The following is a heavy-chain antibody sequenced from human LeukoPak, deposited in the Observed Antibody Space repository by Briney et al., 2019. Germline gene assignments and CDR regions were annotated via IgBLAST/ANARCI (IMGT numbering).Heavy chain of an antibody. V-gene: IGHV3-23*01. CDR3: ANHGYGYSYGMDV. CDR2: ISGSGGST. D-gene: IGHD5-18*01. Sequence: GGSLRLSCAASGFTFSSYAMSWVRQAPGKGLDWVSAISGSGGSTYYADSVKGRFTISRDNSKNTLYLQMNSLRAEDTAVYYCANHGYGYSYGMDVWGQGTTVTVSS. CDR1: GFTFSSYA. J-gene: IGHJ6*02.